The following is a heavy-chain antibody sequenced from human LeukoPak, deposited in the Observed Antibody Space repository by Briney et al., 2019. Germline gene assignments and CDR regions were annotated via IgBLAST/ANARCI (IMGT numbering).Heavy chain of an antibody. CDR2: INHSGST. CDR1: GGSFSGYY. V-gene: IGHV4-34*01. Sequence: SETLSLTCDVYGGSFSGYYWSWIRQPPGKGLEWIGEINHSGSTNYNPSLKSRVTISVDTSKNQFSLKLSSVTAADTAVYYCARGWSWFDPWGQGTLVTVSS. CDR3: ARGWSWFDP. J-gene: IGHJ5*02. D-gene: IGHD2-8*02.